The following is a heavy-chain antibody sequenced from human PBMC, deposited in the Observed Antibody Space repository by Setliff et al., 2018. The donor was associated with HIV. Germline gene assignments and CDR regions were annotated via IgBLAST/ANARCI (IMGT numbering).Heavy chain of an antibody. V-gene: IGHV4-39*01. CDR1: GGSMTSSNYY. CDR2: ISSSGST. Sequence: ETLSLTCTVSGGSMTSSNYYWGWIRQSPGRGLEWIGSISSSGSTTYHPSLRSRATVSAATSKNQFSLRLSSVTAADTAVYYCARGVGNIVVEPAAIPRAFDIWGQGTKVTVSS. CDR3: ARGVGNIVVEPAAIPRAFDI. D-gene: IGHD2-2*01. J-gene: IGHJ3*02.